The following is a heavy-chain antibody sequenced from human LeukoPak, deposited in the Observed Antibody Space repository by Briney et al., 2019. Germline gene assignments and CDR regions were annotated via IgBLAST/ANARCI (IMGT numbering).Heavy chain of an antibody. J-gene: IGHJ4*02. D-gene: IGHD4-17*01. V-gene: IGHV3-74*01. CDR1: GFTFSSYW. CDR3: LAIDSVTHDFDY. Sequence: PGGSLRLSCAASGFTFSSYWMHWVRQAPGKGLVWVSRINSDGSSTSYADSVKGRFTISRDNAKNTLYLQMNSLRAEDTAAYYCLAIDSVTHDFDYWGQGTLVTVSS. CDR2: INSDGSST.